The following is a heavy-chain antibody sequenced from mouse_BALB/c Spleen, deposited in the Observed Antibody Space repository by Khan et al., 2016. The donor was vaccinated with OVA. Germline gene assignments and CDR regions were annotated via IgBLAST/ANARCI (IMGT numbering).Heavy chain of an antibody. CDR3: ARLAYYYNSEGLAY. Sequence: EVELVESGGDLVKPGGSLKLSCAASGFTFSTYGMSWVRQTPDKRLEWVATISSGGHYTYYPDSVKGRFTISRDNAKSTLYLQMSSLKSEDTAIYYCARLAYYYNSEGLAYWGQGTLVTVSA. V-gene: IGHV5-6*01. D-gene: IGHD1-1*01. CDR2: ISSGGHYT. J-gene: IGHJ3*01. CDR1: GFTFSTYG.